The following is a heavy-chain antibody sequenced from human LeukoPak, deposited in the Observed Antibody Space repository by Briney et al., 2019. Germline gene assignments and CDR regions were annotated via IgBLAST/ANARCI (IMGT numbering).Heavy chain of an antibody. J-gene: IGHJ4*02. Sequence: SETLSLTCGVYGGSFSGYYWSWIRQTPGTGLEWIGEINHSKTTNYNPSLKSRVTMSVDTSKNQFSLKLSSVTAADTAVYYCARISVERRIFSGYYFDYWGRGTLVTVSS. CDR3: ARISVERRIFSGYYFDY. D-gene: IGHD1-1*01. CDR2: INHSKTT. CDR1: GGSFSGYY. V-gene: IGHV4-34*01.